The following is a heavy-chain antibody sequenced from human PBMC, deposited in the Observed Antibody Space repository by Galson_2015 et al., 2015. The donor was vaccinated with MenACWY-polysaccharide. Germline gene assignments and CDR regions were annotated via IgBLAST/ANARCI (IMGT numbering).Heavy chain of an antibody. V-gene: IGHV3-15*01. D-gene: IGHD2-21*01. CDR1: GFTFSNAW. J-gene: IGHJ3*02. Sequence: LRLSCAASGFTFSNAWMSWVRQAPGKGLEWVGRIKSKTDGGTTDYAAPVKGRFTISRDDSKNTLYLQMNSLKTEDTAVYYCTSSYCGGDCYSMGNDAFDIWGQGTMVTVSS. CDR2: IKSKTDGGTT. CDR3: TSSYCGGDCYSMGNDAFDI.